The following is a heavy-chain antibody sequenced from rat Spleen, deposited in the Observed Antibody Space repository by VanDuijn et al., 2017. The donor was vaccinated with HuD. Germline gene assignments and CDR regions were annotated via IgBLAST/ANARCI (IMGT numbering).Heavy chain of an antibody. D-gene: IGHD1-2*01. CDR1: GFSLTSNG. V-gene: IGHV2S12*01. CDR3: ARAPPIAAMDY. Sequence: QVQLKESGPGLVQPSQTLSLTCTVSGFSLTSNGVTWVRQPPGKGLEWIAAISSGGNTYYNSALKSRLGISRDTSKSQVFLKMNSLQSEDTTTYYCARAPPIAAMDYWGQGVMVTVSS. J-gene: IGHJ2*01. CDR2: ISSGGNT.